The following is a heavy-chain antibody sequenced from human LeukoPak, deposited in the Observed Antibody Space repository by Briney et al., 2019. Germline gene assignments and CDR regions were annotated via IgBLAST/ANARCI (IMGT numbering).Heavy chain of an antibody. J-gene: IGHJ4*02. Sequence: GGSLRLSCAASGFIFNDYYMSWIRQAPGKGLEWVSYISSSGSIIYYADSVKGRFTISRDNAKNTLYLQMNSLRVEDTAVYYCAGGPIPHDYWGQGTLVTVSS. CDR2: ISSSGSII. V-gene: IGHV3-11*01. CDR1: GFIFNDYY. CDR3: AGGPIPHDY. D-gene: IGHD2-21*01.